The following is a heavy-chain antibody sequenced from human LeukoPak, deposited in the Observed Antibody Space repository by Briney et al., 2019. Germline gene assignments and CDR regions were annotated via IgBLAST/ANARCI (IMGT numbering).Heavy chain of an antibody. CDR2: IFPSGGEI. D-gene: IGHD2-8*02. CDR3: ATYRQVLLPFES. CDR1: GFTSSTFA. V-gene: IGHV3-23*01. Sequence: PGGSLRLSCAASGFTSSTFAMIWVRQPPGKGLEWVSSIFPSGGEIHYADSVKGRFTIFRDNSKSTLTLQMNSLRAEDTAIYYCATYRQVLLPFESWGQGTLVTVSS. J-gene: IGHJ4*02.